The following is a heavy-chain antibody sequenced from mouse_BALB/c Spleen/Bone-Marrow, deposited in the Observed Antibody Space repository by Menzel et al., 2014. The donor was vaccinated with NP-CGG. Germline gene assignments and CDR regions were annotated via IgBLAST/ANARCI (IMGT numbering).Heavy chain of an antibody. Sequence: EVQLVEPGGGLVQPGGSLRLSCATSGFTFTDYYMSWVRQPPGKALEWLGFIRNKAKGYTSENSASVKGRFTISRDNSQSILYLQMNTLRAEDSATYYCARDINYDIYWYFDVWGAGTTVTVSS. CDR3: ARDINYDIYWYFDV. CDR2: IRNKAKGYTS. CDR1: GFTFTDYY. V-gene: IGHV7-3*02. J-gene: IGHJ1*01. D-gene: IGHD2-4*01.